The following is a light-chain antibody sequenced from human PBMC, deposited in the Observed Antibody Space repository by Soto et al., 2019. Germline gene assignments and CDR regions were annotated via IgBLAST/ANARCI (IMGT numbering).Light chain of an antibody. Sequence: QMTQSLSSLAASIGVRVTITCGASQSISSYLNWYQQKPGKAPKLLIYAASSLQSGVPSRFSGSGSGTDFTLTISSLQPEDFATYYCQQSYSTPPLTFGGGTKVDIK. CDR1: QSISSY. J-gene: IGKJ4*01. CDR2: AAS. CDR3: QQSYSTPPLT. V-gene: IGKV1-39*01.